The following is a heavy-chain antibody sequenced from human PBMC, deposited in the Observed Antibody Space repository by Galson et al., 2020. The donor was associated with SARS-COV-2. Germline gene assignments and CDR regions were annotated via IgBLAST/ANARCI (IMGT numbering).Heavy chain of an antibody. V-gene: IGHV3-73*01. Sequence: GGSLRLSCAASGFTFSGSVMHWVRQASGKGLEWVGHIRSKAHSYATEYAASVKGRFTISRDDSENMAYLQMNSLKTEDTAVYYCSTLTLVSEGADYWGQGTLVTVSS. CDR1: GFTFSGSV. J-gene: IGHJ4*02. CDR2: IRSKAHSYAT. CDR3: STLTLVSEGADY. D-gene: IGHD2-15*01.